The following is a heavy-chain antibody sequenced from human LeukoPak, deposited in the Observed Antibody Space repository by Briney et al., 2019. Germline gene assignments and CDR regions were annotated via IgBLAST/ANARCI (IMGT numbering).Heavy chain of an antibody. Sequence: GGSLRLSCAASGITFNSYGMSWVRQAPGKGLECVSGISGSGDRTYYADSVKGRFTISRDNSKSTLYLHMNSLRAKDTALYYCAKVAGRAFGAVIASRARYYMGVWGKGTTVTVSS. V-gene: IGHV3-23*01. J-gene: IGHJ6*03. CDR2: ISGSGDRT. CDR1: GITFNSYG. CDR3: AKVAGRAFGAVIASRARYYMGV. D-gene: IGHD3-16*02.